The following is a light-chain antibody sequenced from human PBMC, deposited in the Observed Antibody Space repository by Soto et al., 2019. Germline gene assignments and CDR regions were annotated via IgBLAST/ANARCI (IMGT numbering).Light chain of an antibody. CDR1: SSDVGGYNY. CDR3: CSYAGSYTLGWV. J-gene: IGLJ3*02. V-gene: IGLV2-11*01. Sequence: QSALTQPRSVSGSPGQSVTISCTGTSSDVGGYNYVSWYQQHPGKAPKLMLYDVSTRPSGVPDRFSGSKSGNTASLTISGLQAEDEADYYCCSYAGSYTLGWVFGGGTKLTVL. CDR2: DVS.